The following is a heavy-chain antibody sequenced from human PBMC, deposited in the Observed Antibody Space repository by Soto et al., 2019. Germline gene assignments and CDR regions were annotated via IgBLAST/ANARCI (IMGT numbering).Heavy chain of an antibody. CDR3: AKDRAPSDV. V-gene: IGHV3-23*01. CDR2: ISGSGGST. CDR1: GFIFSNFA. Sequence: EEQLLESGGGLAQPGGSLRLSCAASGFIFSNFAMNWVRQAPGKGLEWVSTISGSGGSTYYADSVKGRFTISRDNSKNMLYVQMNSLRVEDTAGYYCAKDRAPSDVWGQGTTVTVSS. J-gene: IGHJ6*02.